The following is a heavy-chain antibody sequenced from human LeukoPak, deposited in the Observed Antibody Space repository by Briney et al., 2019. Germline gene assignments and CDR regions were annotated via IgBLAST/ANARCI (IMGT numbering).Heavy chain of an antibody. Sequence: GGSLRLSCAASGFTFSSYAMTWVRQAPGKGLEWVAFIRYDGSNKYYADSVKGRFTISRDNSKNTLYLQMNSLRAEDTAVYYCAKDHYYDSSGAFDYWGQGTLVTVSS. CDR3: AKDHYYDSSGAFDY. CDR1: GFTFSSYA. D-gene: IGHD3-22*01. J-gene: IGHJ4*02. V-gene: IGHV3-30*02. CDR2: IRYDGSNK.